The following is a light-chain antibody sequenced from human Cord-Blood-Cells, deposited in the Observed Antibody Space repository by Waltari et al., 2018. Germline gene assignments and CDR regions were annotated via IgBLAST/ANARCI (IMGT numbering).Light chain of an antibody. J-gene: IGLJ3*02. V-gene: IGLV2-11*01. CDR2: DVS. Sequence: QSALTQPRSVSGSPGQSVTISCTGTSSDVGGYNYVSWYQQHPGKAPKLMIYDVSKWPAGVPGRFSGSKSGTTVSLTISGLQAEDEADYYCCSYAGSYTWVFGGGTKLTVL. CDR1: SSDVGGYNY. CDR3: CSYAGSYTWV.